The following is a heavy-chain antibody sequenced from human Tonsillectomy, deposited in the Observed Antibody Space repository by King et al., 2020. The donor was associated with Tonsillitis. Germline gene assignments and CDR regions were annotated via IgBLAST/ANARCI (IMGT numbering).Heavy chain of an antibody. J-gene: IGHJ4*02. CDR2: ISGSGGGT. CDR3: ARCYDSSGHYWILYY. CDR1: GFTFSSYD. D-gene: IGHD3-22*01. Sequence: VQLVESGGDLVQPGGSLRLSCAASGFTFSSYDMSWVRQAPGKGLEWVSTISGSGGGTYYADSVKGRFTISRDNSKKTLYLQMNSLRAEDTAVYYCARCYDSSGHYWILYYWGQGTLVTVSS. V-gene: IGHV3-23*04.